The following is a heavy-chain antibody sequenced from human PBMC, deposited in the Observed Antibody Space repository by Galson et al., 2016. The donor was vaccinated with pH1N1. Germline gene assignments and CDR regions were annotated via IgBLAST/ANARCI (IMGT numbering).Heavy chain of an antibody. CDR3: ARARTMITLGGVIVLTRPDN. Sequence: SLRLSCAASGFTFDDYAMHWVRQAPGKGLEWVSGISWNSGSIDYADSVKGRFTISRDNAKNSLYLQMNSLKIEDTDVYYCARARTMITLGGVIVLTRPDNWGQGTLVIVSS. D-gene: IGHD3-16*02. J-gene: IGHJ4*02. CDR1: GFTFDDYA. V-gene: IGHV3-9*01. CDR2: ISWNSGSI.